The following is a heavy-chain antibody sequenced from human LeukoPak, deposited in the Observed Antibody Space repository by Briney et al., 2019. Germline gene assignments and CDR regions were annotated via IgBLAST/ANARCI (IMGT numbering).Heavy chain of an antibody. Sequence: PGGSLRLSCAASGFTFTNTWMSWVRQAPGKGLEWVSAISASGGGTFYADSVKGRFSMSRDNSKNTLYLQMNSLRAEDTAVYYCARIGAVSENFDYWGQGTLVTVSS. D-gene: IGHD3-16*01. CDR3: ARIGAVSENFDY. J-gene: IGHJ4*02. CDR2: ISASGGGT. CDR1: GFTFTNTW. V-gene: IGHV3-23*01.